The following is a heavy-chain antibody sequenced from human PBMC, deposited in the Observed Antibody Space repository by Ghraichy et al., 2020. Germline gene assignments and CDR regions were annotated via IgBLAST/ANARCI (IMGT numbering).Heavy chain of an antibody. CDR3: ATPLGNIPFGFKY. D-gene: IGHD2/OR15-2a*01. CDR2: INTNTGNP. V-gene: IGHV7-4-1*02. J-gene: IGHJ4*02. CDR1: GYNFNTYA. Sequence: ASVKVSCKASGYNFNTYAMSWMRQAPGQGLEWMGWINTNTGNPIYAQDFTGRFVFSLDTSVSTAYLQISSLKAEDTAVYYCATPLGNIPFGFKYWGQGTPVTVSA.